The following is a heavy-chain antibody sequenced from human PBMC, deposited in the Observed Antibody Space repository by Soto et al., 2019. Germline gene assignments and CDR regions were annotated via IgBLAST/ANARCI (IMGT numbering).Heavy chain of an antibody. D-gene: IGHD3-3*01. CDR1: GGSISSSSYY. CDR3: VNNFWSGPYNWFDP. V-gene: IGHV4-39*01. Sequence: QLQLQESGPGLVKPSETLSLTCTVSGGSISSSSYYWGWIRQPPGKGLEWIGSIYYSGSTYYNPSLKCRVTMSVDTSKKQFSLKLSSVTAADTAVYYCVNNFWSGPYNWFDPWGQGTLVTVSS. J-gene: IGHJ5*02. CDR2: IYYSGST.